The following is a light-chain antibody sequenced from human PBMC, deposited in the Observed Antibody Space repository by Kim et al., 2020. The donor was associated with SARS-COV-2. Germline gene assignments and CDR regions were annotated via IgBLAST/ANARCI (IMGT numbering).Light chain of an antibody. Sequence: QSVAISCTVTSIDVCKSLSVSWYQQHPGKAPKLMIYEVTKRPSGVPDRFSGSKSGNTASLTVSGLQAEDEAEYYCSSYAGSNNYVSGTGTKVTVL. CDR2: EVT. CDR1: SIDVCKSLS. J-gene: IGLJ1*01. V-gene: IGLV2-8*01. CDR3: SSYAGSNNYV.